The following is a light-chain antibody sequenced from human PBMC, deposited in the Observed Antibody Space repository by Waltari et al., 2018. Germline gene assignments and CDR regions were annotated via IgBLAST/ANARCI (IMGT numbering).Light chain of an antibody. V-gene: IGLV2-14*03. CDR3: SSYTLTNPVV. J-gene: IGLJ2*01. CDR2: DVS. Sequence: QSVVTQPASVSGSPGQSLSISCTGTSNDIGANAYVSWYQQHPGRAPQLVIYDVSVRPSGVSIRFSGSKSGNTASLTISGLQAEDEALYYCSSYTLTNPVVFGGGTKLTVL. CDR1: SNDIGANAY.